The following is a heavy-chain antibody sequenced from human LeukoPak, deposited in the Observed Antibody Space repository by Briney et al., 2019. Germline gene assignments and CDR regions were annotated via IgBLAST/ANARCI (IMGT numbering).Heavy chain of an antibody. D-gene: IGHD6-13*01. J-gene: IGHJ4*02. CDR2: IYYSGST. Sequence: PSETLSLTCTVSGGSISSSSYYWGCIRQPPGKGLECIGSIYYSGSTYYNPSLKSRVTISVDTSKNQFSLKLSSVTAADTAVYYCARPSYSSSWYYFDYWGQGTLVTVSS. CDR1: GGSISSSSYY. V-gene: IGHV4-39*01. CDR3: ARPSYSSSWYYFDY.